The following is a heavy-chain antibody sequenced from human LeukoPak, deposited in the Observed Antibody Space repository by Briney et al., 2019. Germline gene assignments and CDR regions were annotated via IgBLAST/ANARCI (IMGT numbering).Heavy chain of an antibody. Sequence: GGSLRLSCAASGLTFSSYWMSWVRQAPGKGLEWVANIKQDGSEKYYVDSVKGRFTISRDNAKNSMYLQMNSLRAEDTAVYYCAREASYEGALDIWGQGTMVTVSS. J-gene: IGHJ3*02. CDR2: IKQDGSEK. D-gene: IGHD5-12*01. CDR3: AREASYEGALDI. V-gene: IGHV3-7*01. CDR1: GLTFSSYW.